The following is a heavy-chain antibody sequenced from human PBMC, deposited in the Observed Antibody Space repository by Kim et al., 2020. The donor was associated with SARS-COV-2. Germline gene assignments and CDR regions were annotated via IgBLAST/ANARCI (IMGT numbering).Heavy chain of an antibody. CDR1: GGSISFYY. Sequence: SETLSLTCSVSGGSISFYYWSWIRQPPGKGLEWIGYMSFTGTASYSPSLKGRVTMSVDTSHNHFSLSLSSLTAADTAVYYCARHLGGQYLYCFDGWGQGT. V-gene: IGHV4-59*08. CDR3: ARHLGGQYLYCFDG. D-gene: IGHD3-16*01. CDR2: MSFTGTA. J-gene: IGHJ6*02.